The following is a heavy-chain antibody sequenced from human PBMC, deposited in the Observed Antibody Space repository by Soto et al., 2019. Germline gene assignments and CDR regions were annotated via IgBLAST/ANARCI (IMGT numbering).Heavy chain of an antibody. D-gene: IGHD1-26*01. CDR3: ASGISPWSVGATGSRAFDI. CDR1: GGTFSSYA. Sequence: QVQLVQSGAEVKKPGSSVKVSCKASGGTFSSYAISWVRQAPGQRLEWMGGIIPIFGTANYAQKFQGRVTITADESTSTAYMELSSLRSEDTAVYYCASGISPWSVGATGSRAFDIWGQGTMVTVSS. V-gene: IGHV1-69*01. CDR2: IIPIFGTA. J-gene: IGHJ3*02.